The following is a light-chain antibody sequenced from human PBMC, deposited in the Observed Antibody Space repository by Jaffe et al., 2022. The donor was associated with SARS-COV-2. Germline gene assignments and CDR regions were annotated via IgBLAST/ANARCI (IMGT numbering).Light chain of an antibody. CDR3: QQSYSIPVT. V-gene: IGKV1-39*01. J-gene: IGKJ3*01. CDR1: QSITSY. CDR2: AAS. Sequence: DIQMTQSPSSLSASVGDRVTITCRASQSITSYLNWYQQKPGKAPNLLIYAASSLQSGVPSRFSGSGSGTDFTLTISSLQPEDFAIYYCQQSYSIPVTFGPGTKVDIK.